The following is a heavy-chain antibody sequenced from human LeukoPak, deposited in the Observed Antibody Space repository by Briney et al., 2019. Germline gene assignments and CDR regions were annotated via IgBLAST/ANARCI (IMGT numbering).Heavy chain of an antibody. CDR3: ARAEYYYDSSGYYYFDY. CDR2: IYTSGST. J-gene: IGHJ4*02. CDR1: GGSISSGSYY. Sequence: PSQTLSLTCTVSGGSISSGSYYWSWIRQPAGKGLEWIGRIYTSGSTNYNPSLKSRVTISVDTSKNKFSLKLSSVTAADTAVYYCARAEYYYDSSGYYYFDYWGQGTLVTVSS. V-gene: IGHV4-61*02. D-gene: IGHD3-22*01.